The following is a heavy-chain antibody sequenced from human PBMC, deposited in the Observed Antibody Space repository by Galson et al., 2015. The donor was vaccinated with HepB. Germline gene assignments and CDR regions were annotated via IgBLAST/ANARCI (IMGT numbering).Heavy chain of an antibody. D-gene: IGHD3-9*01. CDR1: GYTFSSYA. CDR2: VNGANGNT. CDR3: ALRYYDVLTGYTDYFEH. Sequence: SVKVSCKASGYTFSSYAVHWVRQAPGQRLEWMGWVNGANGNTKYSEKFQGSVTMTRDTSASTAYMELSGLRSEDTAVYYCALRYYDVLTGYTDYFEHWGQGTLVTVSS. V-gene: IGHV1-3*01. J-gene: IGHJ1*01.